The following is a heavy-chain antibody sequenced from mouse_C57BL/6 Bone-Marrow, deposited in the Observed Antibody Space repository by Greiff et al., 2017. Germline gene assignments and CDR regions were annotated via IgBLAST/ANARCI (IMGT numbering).Heavy chain of an antibody. Sequence: DVKLVESGGGLVQPKGSLKLSCAASGFSFNTYAMNWVRQAPGKGLEWVARIRSKSNNYATYYADSVKDRFTISRDDSESMLYLQMNNLKTEDTAMYYCVRTGGSSSFDYWGQGTTLTVSS. CDR1: GFSFNTYA. D-gene: IGHD1-1*01. CDR3: VRTGGSSSFDY. CDR2: IRSKSNNYAT. V-gene: IGHV10-1*01. J-gene: IGHJ2*01.